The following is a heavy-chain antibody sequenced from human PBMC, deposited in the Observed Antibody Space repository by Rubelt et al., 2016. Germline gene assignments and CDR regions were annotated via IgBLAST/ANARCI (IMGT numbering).Heavy chain of an antibody. CDR3: ARDWTVTTYFDY. CDR2: ISSSSSLI. J-gene: IGHJ4*02. V-gene: IGHV3-48*04. CDR1: GFSFGDYA. Sequence: EVQLVESGGGLVQPGRSLRLSCTASGFSFGDYAMSWFRQAPGKGLEWVSYISSSSSLIYYADSVKGRFTISRDNAKNSLYLQRNSRRAEDTAVYYCARDWTVTTYFDYWGQGTLVTVSS. D-gene: IGHD4-17*01.